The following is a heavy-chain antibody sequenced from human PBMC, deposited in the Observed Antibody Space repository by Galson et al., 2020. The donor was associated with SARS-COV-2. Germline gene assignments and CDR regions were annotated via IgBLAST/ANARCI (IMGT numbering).Heavy chain of an antibody. D-gene: IGHD6-19*01. V-gene: IGHV2-70*04. CDR2: IDWDDAK. Sequence: SGPTLVKHTETLTLTCTFSGFSLSTTQKRISWIRQAPGKALEWIAHIDWDDAKFNSTSLKTRLTISKDTTKNQVVLTMTHMDAVDTGTYYCAAVITVAGTSFAATYVWGHGTHVTVS. J-gene: IGHJ6*02. CDR3: AAVITVAGTSFAATYV. CDR1: GFSLSTTQKR.